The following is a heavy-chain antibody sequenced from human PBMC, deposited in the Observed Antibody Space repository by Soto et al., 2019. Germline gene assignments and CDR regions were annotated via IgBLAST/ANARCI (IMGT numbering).Heavy chain of an antibody. CDR3: ASLGYCSSTSCYLTAY. D-gene: IGHD2-2*01. CDR1: GYTFTSYG. CDR2: ISAYNGNT. V-gene: IGHV1-18*01. J-gene: IGHJ4*02. Sequence: ASVKVSCKASGYTFTSYGISWVRQAPGQGLEWMGWISAYNGNTNYAQKLQGRVTMTTDTSTSTAYMELRSLRSDDTAVYYCASLGYCSSTSCYLTAYWGQGTLVTVSS.